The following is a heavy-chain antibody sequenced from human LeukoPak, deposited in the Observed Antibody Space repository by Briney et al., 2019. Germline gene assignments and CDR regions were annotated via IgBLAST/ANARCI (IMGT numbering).Heavy chain of an antibody. D-gene: IGHD3-3*01. J-gene: IGHJ6*02. CDR1: GGSISSYH. CDR3: TRSLGVVIHGGMDV. V-gene: IGHV4-59*01. Sequence: SETLSLTCTVSGGSISSYHWSRIRQPPGKGLQWIGHIYYTGSTNYNPSLKSRLTISLDTSKNQFSLKLSSVTAADTAVYYCTRSLGVVIHGGMDVWGQGSTVTVSS. CDR2: IYYTGST.